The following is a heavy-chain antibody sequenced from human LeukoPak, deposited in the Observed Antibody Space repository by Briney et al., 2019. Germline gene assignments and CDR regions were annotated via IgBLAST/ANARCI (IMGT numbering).Heavy chain of an antibody. CDR3: ARRSSGYSYGFEDY. Sequence: SETLSLTCSVSGASISSYYWSWIRQPPGEGLEWIGYMDYSGSTNYNSSLKSRVTTSVDTSKNQFSLKLSSVTAADTAVYYCARRSSGYSYGFEDYWGQGTLVIVSS. CDR1: GASISSYY. D-gene: IGHD5-18*01. J-gene: IGHJ4*02. CDR2: MDYSGST. V-gene: IGHV4-59*12.